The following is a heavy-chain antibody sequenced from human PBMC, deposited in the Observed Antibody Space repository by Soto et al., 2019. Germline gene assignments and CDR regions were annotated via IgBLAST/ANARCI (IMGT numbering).Heavy chain of an antibody. CDR1: GFTFSSYG. D-gene: IGHD3-10*01. J-gene: IGHJ5*02. Sequence: GGSLRLSCAASGFTFSSYGMHWVRQAPGKGLEWVAVIWYDGSNKYYADSVKGRFTISRDNSKNTLYLQMNSLRAEDTAVYYCAREGMVRGVRSDWFDPWGQGTLVTVSS. CDR2: IWYDGSNK. CDR3: AREGMVRGVRSDWFDP. V-gene: IGHV3-33*01.